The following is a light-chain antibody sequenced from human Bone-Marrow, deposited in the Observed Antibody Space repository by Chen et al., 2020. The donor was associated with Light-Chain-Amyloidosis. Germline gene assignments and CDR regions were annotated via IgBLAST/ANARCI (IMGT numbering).Light chain of an antibody. J-gene: IGKJ1*01. V-gene: IGKV2-28*01. CDR1: QSLLHSNGYNY. CDR2: LGS. CDR3: MQALQTPRT. Sequence: DIVMTQSSLSLLVTLGEPASISCRSSQSLLHSNGYNYLDWYLQKPGQSPQLLIYLGSNRASGVPDRFSGSGSGTDFTLKISRVEADGVGVYNCMQALQTPRTFGQGTKVEIK.